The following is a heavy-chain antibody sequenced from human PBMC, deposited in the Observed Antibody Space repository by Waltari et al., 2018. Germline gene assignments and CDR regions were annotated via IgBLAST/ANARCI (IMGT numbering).Heavy chain of an antibody. CDR2: IKPSGGRK. CDR1: GYTFTSYY. V-gene: IGHV1-46*01. D-gene: IGHD6-25*01. J-gene: IGHJ4*02. Sequence: QVQLVQSGAEVKKPGASVKVSCKASGYTFTSYYMHWVRQAPGQGLEWMGRIKPSGGRKSYEQKFQGRVTMTRDTSTSTVYMELSSLRSDDTAVYYCARVNPPASRAAGYWGQGTLVTVSS. CDR3: ARVNPPASRAAGY.